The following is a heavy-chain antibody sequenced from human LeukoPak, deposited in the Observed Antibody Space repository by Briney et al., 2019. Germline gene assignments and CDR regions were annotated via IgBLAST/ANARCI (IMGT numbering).Heavy chain of an antibody. D-gene: IGHD6-6*01. V-gene: IGHV1-2*02. CDR2: INPNSGGT. CDR1: GYTFTGHY. CDR3: ASPIAAQTDAFDI. J-gene: IGHJ3*02. Sequence: EASVKVSCKASGYTFTGHYLHWVRQAPGQGLEWMGWINPNSGGTNYAQKFQGRATMTKDTSISTAYMELSRLRSDDTALYYCASPIAAQTDAFDIWGQGTMVTVSS.